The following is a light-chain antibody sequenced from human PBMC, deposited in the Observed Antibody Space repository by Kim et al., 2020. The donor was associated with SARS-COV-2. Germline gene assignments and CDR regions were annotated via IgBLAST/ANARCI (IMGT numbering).Light chain of an antibody. Sequence: SYELTQPPSVSVSPGQTASITCSGYKLGDKYACXYQHKPGQSPVLVIYQDSKRPSGIPERFSGSNSGNTATLTISGTQAMDEADYYCQAWDSSTAVFGGG. V-gene: IGLV3-1*01. CDR1: KLGDKY. CDR2: QDS. CDR3: QAWDSSTAV. J-gene: IGLJ3*02.